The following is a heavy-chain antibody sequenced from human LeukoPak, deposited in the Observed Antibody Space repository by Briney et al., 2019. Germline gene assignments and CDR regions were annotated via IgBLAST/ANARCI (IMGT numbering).Heavy chain of an antibody. Sequence: PGGSLRLSCAASGFTVSTRYISWVRQAPGKGPEWVSFIYTDGSTFYADSVKGRFTISRDNPKNTVYLQMNSLRAEDTAVYYCAAYYYGSFPPTNFDYWGQGTLVTVSS. CDR3: AAYYYGSFPPTNFDY. D-gene: IGHD3-10*01. CDR1: GFTVSTRY. J-gene: IGHJ4*02. CDR2: IYTDGST. V-gene: IGHV3-66*01.